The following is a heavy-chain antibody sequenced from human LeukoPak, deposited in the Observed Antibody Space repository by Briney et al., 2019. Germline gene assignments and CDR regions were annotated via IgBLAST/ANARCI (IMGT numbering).Heavy chain of an antibody. J-gene: IGHJ4*02. CDR2: ISAYNGNT. D-gene: IGHD6-19*01. V-gene: IGHV1-18*04. Sequence: ASVKVSCKASGYTFIGYYMHWVRQAPGQGLEWMGWISAYNGNTNYAQKLQGRVTMTTDTSTSTAYMELRSLRSDDTAVYYCARSDAVAGTRFDYWGQGTLVTVSS. CDR1: GYTFIGYY. CDR3: ARSDAVAGTRFDY.